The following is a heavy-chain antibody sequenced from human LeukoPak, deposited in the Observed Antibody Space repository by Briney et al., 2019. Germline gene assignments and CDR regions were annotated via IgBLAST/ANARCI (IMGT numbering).Heavy chain of an antibody. V-gene: IGHV3-23*01. CDR3: ANELARLGQLGWEAFDI. J-gene: IGHJ3*02. D-gene: IGHD6-6*01. CDR1: GFTFSSYA. Sequence: PGGSLRLSCAASGFTFSSYAMSWVRQAPGKGLEWVSAISGSGGSTYYADSVKGRFTISRDNSKNTLYLQMNSLRAEDTAVYYCANELARLGQLGWEAFDIWGQGTMVTVSS. CDR2: ISGSGGST.